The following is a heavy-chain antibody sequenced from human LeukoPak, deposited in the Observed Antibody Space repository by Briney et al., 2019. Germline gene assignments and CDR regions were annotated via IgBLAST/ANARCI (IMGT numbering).Heavy chain of an antibody. CDR2: INSDGSST. Sequence: PGGSLRLSCAASGFTFSDYNMRWIRQAPGKGLVWVSRINSDGSSTSYADSVKGRFTISRDNAKNTLYLQMNSLRAEDTAVYYCVRDSLVGYGHRYFDCWGQGTLVTVSS. CDR3: VRDSLVGYGHRYFDC. D-gene: IGHD5-18*01. CDR1: GFTFSDYN. J-gene: IGHJ4*02. V-gene: IGHV3-74*01.